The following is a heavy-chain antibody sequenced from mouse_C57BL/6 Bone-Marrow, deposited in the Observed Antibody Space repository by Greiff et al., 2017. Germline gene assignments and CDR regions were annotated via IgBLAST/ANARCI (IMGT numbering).Heavy chain of an antibody. V-gene: IGHV3-6*01. CDR3: ARRFDV. Sequence: EESGPGLVKPSQSLSLTCSVTGYSITSGYYWNWIRQFPGNKLEWMGYISYDGSNNYNPSLKNRISITRDTSKNQFFLNLNSVTTEDTATYYCARRFDVWGTGTTVTVSS. J-gene: IGHJ1*03. CDR2: ISYDGSN. CDR1: GYSITSGYY.